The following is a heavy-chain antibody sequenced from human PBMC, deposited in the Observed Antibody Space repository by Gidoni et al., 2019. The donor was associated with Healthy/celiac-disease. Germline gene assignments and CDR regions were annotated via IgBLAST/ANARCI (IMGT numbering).Heavy chain of an antibody. CDR2: INAGNGNT. J-gene: IGHJ4*02. D-gene: IGHD2-2*01. CDR3: ARDRTEVVPVAILDF. V-gene: IGHV1-3*01. Sequence: QVQLVQSGAEVKKPGASVKVSCKASGYPFTSYAMHWVRQAPGQRLEWMGWINAGNGNTKYSQKFQGRVTITRDTSASTAYMELSSLRSEDTAVYYCARDRTEVVPVAILDFWGQGTLVTVSS. CDR1: GYPFTSYA.